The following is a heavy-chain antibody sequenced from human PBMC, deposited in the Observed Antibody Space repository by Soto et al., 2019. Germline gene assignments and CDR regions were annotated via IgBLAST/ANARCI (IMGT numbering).Heavy chain of an antibody. CDR1: GYTFSSYH. V-gene: IGHV1-18*01. CDR3: ARDLPPVDY. CDR2: ISAYNGNT. Sequence: QIQLVQSGAEVKKPGASVKVSCKASGYTFSSYHITWVRQAPGQGLEWMGWISAYNGNTNYAQNLQGRVTMTTDPSTRTAYMELRRLRSDDTAVYYCARDLPPVDYWGQGTLVTVSS. J-gene: IGHJ4*02.